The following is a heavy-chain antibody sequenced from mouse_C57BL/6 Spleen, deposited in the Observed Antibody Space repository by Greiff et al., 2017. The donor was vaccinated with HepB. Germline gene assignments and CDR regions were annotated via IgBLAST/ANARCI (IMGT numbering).Heavy chain of an antibody. Sequence: EVKVVESGEGLVKPGGSLKLSCAASGFTFSSYAMSWVRQTPEKRLEWVAYISSGGDYIYYADTVKGRFTISRDNARNTLYLQMSSLKSEDTAMYYCTRELRWYFDVWGTGTTVTVSS. CDR1: GFTFSSYA. CDR3: TRELRWYFDV. D-gene: IGHD1-1*01. V-gene: IGHV5-9-1*02. J-gene: IGHJ1*03. CDR2: ISSGGDYI.